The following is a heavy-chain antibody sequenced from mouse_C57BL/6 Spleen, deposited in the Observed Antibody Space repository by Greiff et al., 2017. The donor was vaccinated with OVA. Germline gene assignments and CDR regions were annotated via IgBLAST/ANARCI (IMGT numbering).Heavy chain of an antibody. CDR1: GYTFTSYW. CDR3: ARSDYGNYEGYFDV. J-gene: IGHJ1*03. Sequence: VQLQQPGAELVRPGSSVKLSCKASGYTFTSYWMDWVKQRPGQGLEWIGNIYPSDSETHYNQKFKDKATLTVDKSSSTAYMQLSSLTSEDSAVYYCARSDYGNYEGYFDVWGTGTTVTVSS. CDR2: IYPSDSET. D-gene: IGHD2-1*01. V-gene: IGHV1-61*01.